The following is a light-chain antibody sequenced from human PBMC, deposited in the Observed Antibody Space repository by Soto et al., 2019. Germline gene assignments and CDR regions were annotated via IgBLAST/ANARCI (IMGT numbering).Light chain of an antibody. V-gene: IGKV3-15*01. J-gene: IGKJ1*01. CDR3: QHYSNWPPWT. CDR1: QSVSSN. Sequence: EIVMTQSPATLSVSPGERATLSCSASQSVSSNLAWYQQKPGQAPRLLIYGASTRATGIPARFSGSGSGTEFTLTISSRQSEDFAVYYCQHYSNWPPWTFGQGTKVEV. CDR2: GAS.